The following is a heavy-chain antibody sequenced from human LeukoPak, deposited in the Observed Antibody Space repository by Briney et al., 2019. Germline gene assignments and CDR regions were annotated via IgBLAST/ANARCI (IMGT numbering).Heavy chain of an antibody. V-gene: IGHV3-30*03. CDR3: ARALRLGWTGVDY. CDR2: ISYDGSNK. CDR1: GFTFSSYG. J-gene: IGHJ4*02. Sequence: SGGSLRLSCAASGFTFSSYGMHWVRQAPGKGLEWVAVISYDGSNKYYADSVKGRFTISRDNSKNTLYLQMNSLRAEDTAVYYCARALRLGWTGVDYWGQGTLVTVSS. D-gene: IGHD6-19*01.